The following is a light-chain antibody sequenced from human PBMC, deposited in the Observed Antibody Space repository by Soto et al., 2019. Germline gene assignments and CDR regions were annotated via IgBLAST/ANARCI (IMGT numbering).Light chain of an antibody. CDR3: SSYAGNNMYVV. Sequence: QSALTQPPSASGSPGQSVTISCTGTSSDIGGYNYVSWYQQHPGQAPKLILYEVTKRPSGVPDRFSGSKSGNTASLTVSGLQADDEAHYYCSSYAGNNMYVVFGGGTKLTVL. CDR2: EVT. J-gene: IGLJ2*01. V-gene: IGLV2-8*01. CDR1: SSDIGGYNY.